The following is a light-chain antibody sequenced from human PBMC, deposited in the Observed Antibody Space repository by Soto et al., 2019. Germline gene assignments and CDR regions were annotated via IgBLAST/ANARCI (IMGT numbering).Light chain of an antibody. V-gene: IGKV3-20*01. CDR1: QSVRSSY. CDR2: GAS. CDR3: HQYGSSAWT. Sequence: ESVLTQSPGTLYLSPGERASLSCRASQSVRSSYLAWYQQRPGQAPRLLIYGASTRATGIPDRFSGSGSGTDFTLTISRLEPEDFVVYYCHQYGSSAWTFGQGDQGGYQT. J-gene: IGKJ1*01.